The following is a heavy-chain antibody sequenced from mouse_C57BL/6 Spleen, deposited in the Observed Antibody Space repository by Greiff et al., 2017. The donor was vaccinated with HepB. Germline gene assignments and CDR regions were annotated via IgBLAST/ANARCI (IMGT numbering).Heavy chain of an antibody. CDR2: INYDGSST. CDR3: AREEDPTGGYYAMDY. D-gene: IGHD6-1*01. Sequence: EVKLMESEGGLVQPGSSMKLSCTASGFTFSDYYMAWVRQVPEKGLEWVANINYDGSSTYYLDSLKSRFIISRDNAKNILYLQMSSLKSEDTATYYCAREEDPTGGYYAMDYWGQGTSVTVSS. CDR1: GFTFSDYY. J-gene: IGHJ4*01. V-gene: IGHV5-16*01.